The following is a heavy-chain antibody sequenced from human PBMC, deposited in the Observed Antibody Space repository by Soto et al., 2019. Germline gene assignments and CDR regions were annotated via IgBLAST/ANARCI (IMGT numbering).Heavy chain of an antibody. Sequence: QVQVQQSGPGLVKPSETLSLTCTVSSGPSRSHNWGWIRQPPGRGLEWIGYVYYTGDTSYNPSLKSRVPLSADTSTNPISLTLRSATAADTAVYYCVIQGIDYLHGLVDVWGQGLTVSVSS. CDR2: VYYTGDT. J-gene: IGHJ6*02. CDR3: VIQGIDYLHGLVDV. D-gene: IGHD5-12*01. CDR1: SGPSRSHN. V-gene: IGHV4-59*08.